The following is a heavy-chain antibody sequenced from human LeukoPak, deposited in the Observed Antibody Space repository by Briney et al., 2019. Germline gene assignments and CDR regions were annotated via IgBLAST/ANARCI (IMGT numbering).Heavy chain of an antibody. J-gene: IGHJ6*02. V-gene: IGHV4-34*01. CDR2: INHSGST. CDR1: GGSISSYY. CDR3: ARGLITGTTYGMDV. Sequence: PSETLSLTCTVSGGSISSYYWSWIRQPPGRGLEWIGEINHSGSTNYNPSLKSRVTISVDTSKNQFSLKLSSVTAADTAVYYCARGLITGTTYGMDVWGQGTTVTVSS. D-gene: IGHD1-7*01.